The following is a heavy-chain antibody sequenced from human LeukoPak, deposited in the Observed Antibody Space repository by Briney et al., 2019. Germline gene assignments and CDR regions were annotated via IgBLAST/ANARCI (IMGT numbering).Heavy chain of an antibody. CDR1: GGSISSSSYY. D-gene: IGHD3-10*01. CDR2: TYYSGST. Sequence: PSETLSLTCTVSGGSISSSSYYWGWIRQPPGKGLEWIGSTYYSGSTYYNPSLKSRVTISVDTSKNQFSLKLSPVTAADTAVYYCAREQGYYGSGSPEVYFDYWGQGTLVTVSS. J-gene: IGHJ4*02. V-gene: IGHV4-39*07. CDR3: AREQGYYGSGSPEVYFDY.